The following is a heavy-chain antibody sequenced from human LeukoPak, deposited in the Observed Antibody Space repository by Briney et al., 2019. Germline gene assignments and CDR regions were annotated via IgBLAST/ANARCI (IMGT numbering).Heavy chain of an antibody. CDR1: GFTFSTYA. J-gene: IGHJ4*02. Sequence: GGSLRLSCAASGFTFSTYAMTWARQAPGKGLEWVSGVSSSGAATYYADSVKGRFTIFRDNSRSTLYLHMNSLRADDTAVYYCAKPFTQTPYAIGWYTCDSWGQGTLVTVSS. V-gene: IGHV3-23*01. CDR3: AKPFTQTPYAIGWYTCDS. D-gene: IGHD6-19*01. CDR2: VSSSGAAT.